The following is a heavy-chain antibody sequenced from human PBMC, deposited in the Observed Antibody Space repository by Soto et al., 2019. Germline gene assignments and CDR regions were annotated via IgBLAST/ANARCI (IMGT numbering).Heavy chain of an antibody. CDR2: ITSDSSTR. Sequence: GGSLRLSCAVSGFTFSSFGMNWVRQAPGKGLEWISYITSDSSTRHYADFVKGRFTISRDNAKNSLYLQMNSLRDEDTAVYFCARRALTHAFVDYWGQGTLVTVSS. V-gene: IGHV3-48*02. CDR3: ARRALTHAFVDY. CDR1: GFTFSSFG. J-gene: IGHJ4*02. D-gene: IGHD3-10*01.